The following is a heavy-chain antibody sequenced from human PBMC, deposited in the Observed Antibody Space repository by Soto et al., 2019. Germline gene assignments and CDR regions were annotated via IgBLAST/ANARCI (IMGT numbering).Heavy chain of an antibody. J-gene: IGHJ4*02. V-gene: IGHV3-23*01. CDR3: ASRWGAYSKREVDYFDY. D-gene: IGHD4-4*01. CDR2: ISGSGGST. CDR1: GFTFSSYA. Sequence: GGSLRLSCAASGFTFSSYAMSWVRQAPGKGLEWVSAISGSGGSTYYADSVKGRFTISRDNSKNTLYLQMNSLRAEDTAVYYCASRWGAYSKREVDYFDYWGQGTLVTVSS.